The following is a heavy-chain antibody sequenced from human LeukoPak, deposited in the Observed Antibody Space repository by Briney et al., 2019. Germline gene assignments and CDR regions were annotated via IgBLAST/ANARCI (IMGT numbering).Heavy chain of an antibody. V-gene: IGHV1-2*06. D-gene: IGHD6-19*01. CDR3: ARDRGYSSGWYDDY. CDR2: INPNSGGT. J-gene: IGHJ4*02. CDR1: GYTFTGYY. Sequence: GASVKVSCKASGYTFTGYYMHWVRQAPGQGLEWMGRINPNSGGTNYAQKFQGRVTMTRDTSISTAYMEVSRLRSDDTAVYYCARDRGYSSGWYDDYWGQGTPVTVSS.